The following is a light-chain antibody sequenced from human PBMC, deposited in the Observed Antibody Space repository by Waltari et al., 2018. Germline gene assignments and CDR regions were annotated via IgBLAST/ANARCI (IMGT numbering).Light chain of an antibody. Sequence: QMTQSPLPVSASIGDRVAISCRASQDIASWLAWYQQHPGKAPRLLVYAASNLQSGVPSRFSGSGSGTSFTLTINSLQPEDFATYYCQLAQRFPFFGPGTKVDVK. CDR1: QDIASW. CDR3: QLAQRFPF. V-gene: IGKV1-12*01. CDR2: AAS. J-gene: IGKJ3*01.